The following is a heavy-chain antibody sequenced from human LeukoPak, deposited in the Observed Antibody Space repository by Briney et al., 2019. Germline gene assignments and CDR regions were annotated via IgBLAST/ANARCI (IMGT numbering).Heavy chain of an antibody. J-gene: IGHJ5*02. CDR1: GFTFSSYS. D-gene: IGHD2-21*02. CDR3: ARDLGAYCGGDCYPNWFDP. CDR2: ISSSSSYI. Sequence: GGSLRLSCAASGFTFSSYSMNWVRQAPGKGLEWVSSISSSSSYIYYADSVKGRFTISRDNAKNSLYLQMSSLRAEDTAVYYCARDLGAYCGGDCYPNWFDPWGQGTLVTVSS. V-gene: IGHV3-21*01.